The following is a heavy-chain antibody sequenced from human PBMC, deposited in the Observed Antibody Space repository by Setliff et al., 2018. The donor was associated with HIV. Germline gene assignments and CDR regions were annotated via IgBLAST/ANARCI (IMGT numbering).Heavy chain of an antibody. J-gene: IGHJ3*02. CDR1: GFTFSSYW. Sequence: GGSLRLSCAASGFTFSSYWMSWVRQAPGKGLEWVANIKQDGSEKYYVDSVKGRFTISRDNAKNSLYLQMNSLRAEDTAVYYCARDYYDYVWGSYRWAYALDIWGQGTMVTVSS. V-gene: IGHV3-7*01. CDR2: IKQDGSEK. D-gene: IGHD3-16*02. CDR3: ARDYYDYVWGSYRWAYALDI.